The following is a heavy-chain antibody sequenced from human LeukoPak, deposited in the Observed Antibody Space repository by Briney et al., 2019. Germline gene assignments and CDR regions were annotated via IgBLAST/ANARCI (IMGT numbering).Heavy chain of an antibody. CDR3: AITSIFGVGDY. D-gene: IGHD3-3*01. CDR1: GGSFSGYY. CDR2: INHSGST. J-gene: IGHJ4*02. Sequence: SETLSLTCAVYGGSFSGYYWSWIRQPPGKGLEWIGEINHSGSTNYNPSLKSRVTISVDTSKNQFSLNLSSVTAADTAVYYCAITSIFGVGDYWGQGTLVTVSS. V-gene: IGHV4-34*01.